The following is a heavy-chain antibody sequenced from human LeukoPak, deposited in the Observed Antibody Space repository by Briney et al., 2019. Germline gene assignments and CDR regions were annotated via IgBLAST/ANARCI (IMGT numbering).Heavy chain of an antibody. CDR3: ARNRHDSARLPCEP. CDR2: ISSSGAVT. V-gene: IGHV3-23*01. Sequence: GGSLRLSCAASEFTFTNYAMSWARQAPGEGLEWVSAISSSGAVTSYTNSVRGRFTISRDNSKNTVYLQMNSLTAEDTAIYYCARNRHDSARLPCEPWGQGTLVTVSP. CDR1: EFTFTNYA. J-gene: IGHJ5*02. D-gene: IGHD3-22*01.